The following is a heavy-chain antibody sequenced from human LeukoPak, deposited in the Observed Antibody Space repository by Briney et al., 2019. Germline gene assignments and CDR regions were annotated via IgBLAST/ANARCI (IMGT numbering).Heavy chain of an antibody. CDR3: ARYSFQFTNSPLYHDAFDI. V-gene: IGHV3-66*01. J-gene: IGHJ3*02. CDR1: GFN. D-gene: IGHD2-2*01. Sequence: GGSLRLSCAASGFNMAWGRQAPGKGLEWVSIMYSGGATYYVDSVKGRFTLSRDTSKNTLFLQVNSLRAEDTAVYFCARYSFQFTNSPLYHDAFDIWGQGMMVTVSS. CDR2: MYSGGAT.